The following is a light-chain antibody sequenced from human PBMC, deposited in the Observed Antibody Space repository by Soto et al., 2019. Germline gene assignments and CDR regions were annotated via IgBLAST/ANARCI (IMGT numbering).Light chain of an antibody. V-gene: IGKV3-20*01. J-gene: IGKJ1*01. CDR1: QSVSSSD. Sequence: EIVLTQSPGTLSLSPGERATLSCRASQSVSSSDLAWYQQKPGQAPRLLIYGASSRATGIPDRFSGSGSGTDFTLTISRLEPEDFAVYYCQQYGSSPPDTFGQGTNVDIK. CDR2: GAS. CDR3: QQYGSSPPDT.